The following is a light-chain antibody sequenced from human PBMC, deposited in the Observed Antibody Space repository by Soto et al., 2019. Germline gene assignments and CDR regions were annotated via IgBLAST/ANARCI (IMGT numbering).Light chain of an antibody. V-gene: IGKV3-11*01. Sequence: EIVLTQSPATLSLSPGERATLSCRASQSVSSYLAWYQQKPGQAPRLLIYDASNRATGIPARFSGSWSGTDFTLTISILEPEDVAVYYCQQRSNWPTFGGGTKVEIK. CDR1: QSVSSY. CDR3: QQRSNWPT. CDR2: DAS. J-gene: IGKJ4*01.